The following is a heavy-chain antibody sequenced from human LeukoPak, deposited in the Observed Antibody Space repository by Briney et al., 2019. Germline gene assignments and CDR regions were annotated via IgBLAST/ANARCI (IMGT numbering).Heavy chain of an antibody. V-gene: IGHV4-34*01. J-gene: IGHJ5*02. D-gene: IGHD5-18*01. CDR3: AREGVGYSYGYAWFDP. Sequence: SETLSLTCAVYGGSFSGYYWSWIRQPPGKGLEWIGEINHSGSTNYNPSLKSRVTISVDTSKNQFSLKLSSVTAADTAVYYCAREGVGYSYGYAWFDPWGQGTLVTVSS. CDR1: GGSFSGYY. CDR2: INHSGST.